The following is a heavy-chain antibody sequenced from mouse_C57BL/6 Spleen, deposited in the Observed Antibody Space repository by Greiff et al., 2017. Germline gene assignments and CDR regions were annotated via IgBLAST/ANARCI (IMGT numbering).Heavy chain of an antibody. CDR2: IWSGGNT. CDR1: GFSLTSYG. CDR3: ARSGEYYGSSGFDY. D-gene: IGHD1-1*01. Sequence: QVQLQQSGPGLVQPSQSLSITCTVSGFSLTSYGVHWVRQSPGKGLEWLGVIWSGGNTDYNAAFISRLSISKDNSKSQVFFKMNSLQADDTAIYYCARSGEYYGSSGFDYWGQGPTLTVSS. V-gene: IGHV2-2*01. J-gene: IGHJ2*01.